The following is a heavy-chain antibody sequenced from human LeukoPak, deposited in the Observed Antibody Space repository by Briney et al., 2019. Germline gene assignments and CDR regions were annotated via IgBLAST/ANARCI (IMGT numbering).Heavy chain of an antibody. CDR2: IYTSGST. Sequence: TLSLTCTVPCAPISSGSSSRSCPRHPAGTALEWLGRIYTSGSTNYNPSLQSLFTISVSTSYNHFSLKLTSVTAASTARTYSAVVFRGLVTPTYAFDTWAQGTMVTVSS. CDR1: CAPISSGSSS. CDR3: AVVFRGLVTPTYAFDT. D-gene: IGHD4-23*01. V-gene: IGHV4-61*02. J-gene: IGHJ3*02.